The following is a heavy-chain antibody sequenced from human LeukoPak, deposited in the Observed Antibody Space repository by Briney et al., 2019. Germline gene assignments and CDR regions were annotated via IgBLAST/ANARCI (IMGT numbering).Heavy chain of an antibody. CDR3: AKDLDPRYDYVWGSYRPPTYFDY. CDR1: GFTFSSYA. CDR2: ISGSGGST. Sequence: GGSLRLSCAASGFTFSSYAMSWVRQAPGKGLEWVSAISGSGGSTYYADSVEGRFTISRDNSKNTLYLQMNSLRAEDTAVYYCAKDLDPRYDYVWGSYRPPTYFDYWGQGTLVTVSS. V-gene: IGHV3-23*01. D-gene: IGHD3-16*02. J-gene: IGHJ4*02.